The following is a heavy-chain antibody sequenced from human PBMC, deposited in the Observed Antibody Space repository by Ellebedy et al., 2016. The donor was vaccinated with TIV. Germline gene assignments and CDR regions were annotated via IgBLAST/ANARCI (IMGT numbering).Heavy chain of an antibody. CDR2: VTWDGGST. D-gene: IGHD3-16*01. CDR3: KKGGEKASIKGGFYLDY. Sequence: GGSLRLSXAASGFTFDDSSMHWVRQAPGKGLEWVSLVTWDGGSTDHADSVKGRFTISRANSKNSLYLQMNSLRSEDTAVYYCKKGGEKASIKGGFYLDYWGQGTMVTVSS. V-gene: IGHV3-43*01. CDR1: GFTFDDSS. J-gene: IGHJ4*02.